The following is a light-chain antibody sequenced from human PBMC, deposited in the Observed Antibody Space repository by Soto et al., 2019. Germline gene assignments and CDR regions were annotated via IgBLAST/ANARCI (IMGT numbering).Light chain of an antibody. CDR3: CSYVGSSTVV. Sequence: QSVLTQPASVSGSPGQSITISCTGTSSDVGSYNLVSWYQQHPGKAPKLLIYEVSKRPSGVSNRFSGSKSANTASLTISGLQAEDEADYYCCSYVGSSTVVFGGGTKVTVL. CDR1: SSDVGSYNL. J-gene: IGLJ2*01. CDR2: EVS. V-gene: IGLV2-23*02.